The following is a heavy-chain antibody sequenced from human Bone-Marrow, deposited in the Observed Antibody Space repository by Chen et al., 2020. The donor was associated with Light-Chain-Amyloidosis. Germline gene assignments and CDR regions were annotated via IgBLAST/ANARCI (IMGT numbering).Heavy chain of an antibody. CDR1: GLTFSYYD. V-gene: IGHV3-21*01. Sequence: EVQLVESGGGVVKPGGSLRLSCAASGLTFSYYDMNWVRQVPGKGLEWISAVTNSISNIYYADSVRGRFTISRDNAKNSLYLQMNSRRAEDTAMYYCASSAPDPSSWGQGTLVTVSS. CDR3: ASSAPDPSS. J-gene: IGHJ5*02. CDR2: VTNSISNI.